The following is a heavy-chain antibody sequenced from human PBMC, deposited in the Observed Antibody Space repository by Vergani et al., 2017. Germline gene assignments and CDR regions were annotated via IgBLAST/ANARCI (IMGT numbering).Heavy chain of an antibody. CDR2: IYTSGRA. Sequence: QVQLQESGPGLVKPSQTLSLTCTVSSDSTSGGRYNWSWIRQPAGKGLEGIGRIYTSGRANYNPSFKSRVTISVITSKTQFSLDLSPASAAATDVYYYARSSMGTTVFDYWGQGILVTVSS. CDR3: ARSSMGTTVFDY. J-gene: IGHJ4*02. CDR1: SDSTSGGRYN. V-gene: IGHV4-61*02. D-gene: IGHD1-1*01.